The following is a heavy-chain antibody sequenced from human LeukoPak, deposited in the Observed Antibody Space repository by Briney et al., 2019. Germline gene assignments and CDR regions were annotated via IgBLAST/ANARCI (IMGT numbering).Heavy chain of an antibody. D-gene: IGHD3-22*01. Sequence: GGSLRLSCVASGFNFEIYAMPWVRQAPGKGLEWVSGITWNGGSIDYADSVKGRFSISRDNAKNSLYLQMISLRAEDTAFYYCTSGGVYDSSGPFQHWGQGTLVTVSS. CDR2: ITWNGGSI. CDR3: TSGGVYDSSGPFQH. CDR1: GFNFEIYA. V-gene: IGHV3-9*01. J-gene: IGHJ1*01.